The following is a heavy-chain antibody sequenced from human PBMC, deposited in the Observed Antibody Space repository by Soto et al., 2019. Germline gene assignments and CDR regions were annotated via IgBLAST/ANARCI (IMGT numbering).Heavy chain of an antibody. CDR2: VYNSGST. CDR3: ARYRSEEVDGYNLDN. Sequence: PSETLSLTCTVSVFSISSNDWTWVRQPPGKGLEWIGYVYNSGSTNYNPSLKSRVTISEDTSKSQFSLKVNSMTAADTAVYYCARYRSEEVDGYNLDNWGQGTLVTVSS. J-gene: IGHJ4*02. V-gene: IGHV4-59*01. D-gene: IGHD1-1*01. CDR1: VFSISSND.